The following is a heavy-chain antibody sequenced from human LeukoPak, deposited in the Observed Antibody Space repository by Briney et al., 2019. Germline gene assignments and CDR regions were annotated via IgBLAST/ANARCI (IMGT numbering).Heavy chain of an antibody. V-gene: IGHV3-21*01. CDR1: GFTFSSYS. CDR2: ISSSDSYI. Sequence: PGGSLRLSCAASGFTFSSYSMNWVRQAPGKGLEWDSSISSSDSYIYYADSVKGRFTISRDNAKNSLYLQMNSLRAEDTAVYYCAREGYTYGYYFYYYGMAVWGQGTTVTVSS. J-gene: IGHJ6*02. D-gene: IGHD5-18*01. CDR3: AREGYTYGYYFYYYGMAV.